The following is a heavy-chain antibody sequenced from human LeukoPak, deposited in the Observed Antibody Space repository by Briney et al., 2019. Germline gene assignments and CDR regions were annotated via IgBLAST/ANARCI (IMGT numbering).Heavy chain of an antibody. CDR3: ARREAVAGTYYYYMDV. D-gene: IGHD6-19*01. J-gene: IGHJ6*03. V-gene: IGHV4-39*01. Sequence: SETLSLTCTVSGGSISSSSYYWGWIRQPQGKGLEWIGSIYYSGSTYYNPSLKSRVTISVDTSKNQFSLKLSSVTAADTAVYYCARREAVAGTYYYYMDVWGKGTTVTVSS. CDR1: GGSISSSSYY. CDR2: IYYSGST.